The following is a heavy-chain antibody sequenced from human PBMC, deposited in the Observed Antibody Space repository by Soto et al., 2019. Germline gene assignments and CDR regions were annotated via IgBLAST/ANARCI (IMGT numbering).Heavy chain of an antibody. Sequence: SETLSLTCAVYGGSSSGYYWSWIRQPPGKGLEWIGEINHSGSTNYNPSLKSRVSISIDTSMKQFSLNLASVSAADTAVYYCARAPKVSGSSQTRPDFWGQGTLVTSPQ. CDR1: GGSSSGYY. CDR3: ARAPKVSGSSQTRPDF. J-gene: IGHJ4*02. D-gene: IGHD6-6*01. V-gene: IGHV4-34*01. CDR2: INHSGST.